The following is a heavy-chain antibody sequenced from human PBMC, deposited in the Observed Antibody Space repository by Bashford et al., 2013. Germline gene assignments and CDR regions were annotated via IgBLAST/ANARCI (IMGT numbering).Heavy chain of an antibody. CDR1: GFTFSTYW. V-gene: IGHV3-23*01. D-gene: IGHD3-3*01. CDR3: AKARTYYGFWSGYFX. CDR2: ISWNSGSI. J-gene: IGHJ5*02. Sequence: GGSLRLSCAASGFTFSTYWMTWVRQAPGKGLEWVSGISWNSGSIGYADSVKGRFTISRDNSKNTLYLQMNSLRAEDTAVYYCAKARTYYGFWSGYFXWGQGTLVTVSS.